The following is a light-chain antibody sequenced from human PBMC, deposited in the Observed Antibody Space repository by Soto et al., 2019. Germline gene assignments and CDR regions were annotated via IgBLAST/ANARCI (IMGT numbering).Light chain of an antibody. Sequence: IQLTQSPSTLSGSVGDRFTITCRASQGISSYVAWYHQKPGKAPKLLIYAASTLQSGVPSRFSGSGSGTEFTLTISSLQPEDFATYYCQQLNSYPRATFGQGTRLEIK. V-gene: IGKV1-9*01. CDR2: AAS. CDR3: QQLNSYPRAT. CDR1: QGISSY. J-gene: IGKJ5*01.